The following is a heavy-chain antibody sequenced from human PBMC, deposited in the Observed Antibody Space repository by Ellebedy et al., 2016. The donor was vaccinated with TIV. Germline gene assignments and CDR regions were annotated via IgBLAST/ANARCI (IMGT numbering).Heavy chain of an antibody. D-gene: IGHD3-10*01. CDR3: SAAGRLSDYNAMDV. J-gene: IGHJ6*02. Sequence: GESLKISCAASGFTFSSYSMNWVRQAPGKGLEWVAVISFDGRDEYYADSVKGRFTISRDNSKNTLYLEMNSLRVEDTAVYYCSAAGRLSDYNAMDVWGQGTTVTVSS. CDR1: GFTFSSYS. V-gene: IGHV3-33*08. CDR2: ISFDGRDE.